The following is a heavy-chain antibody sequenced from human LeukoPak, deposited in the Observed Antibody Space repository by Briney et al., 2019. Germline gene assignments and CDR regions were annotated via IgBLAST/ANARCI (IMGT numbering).Heavy chain of an antibody. CDR1: GFTFSSYG. V-gene: IGHV3-30*02. Sequence: PGGSLRLSCAASGFTFSSYGMHWVRQAPGKGLEWVAFIRYDGSNKYYADSVKGRFTISRDNSKNTLYLQMNSLRAEDTAVYYCAKDRGWLTAMVPGDFDYWGQGTLVTVSS. CDR2: IRYDGSNK. J-gene: IGHJ4*02. D-gene: IGHD5-18*01. CDR3: AKDRGWLTAMVPGDFDY.